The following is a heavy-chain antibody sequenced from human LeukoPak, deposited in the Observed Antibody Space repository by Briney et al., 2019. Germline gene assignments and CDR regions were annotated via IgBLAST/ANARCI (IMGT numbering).Heavy chain of an antibody. J-gene: IGHJ5*02. V-gene: IGHV3-48*03. Sequence: PGGSLRLSCAASGFTFSSYEMNWVRQAPGKGLEWVSYISSSGSTIYYADSVKGRFTISRDNAKNSLYLQMNSLRAEDTAVYYCARVSPGYDFRSGYYTPPNWFDPWGQGTLVTVSS. D-gene: IGHD3-3*01. CDR2: ISSSGSTI. CDR1: GFTFSSYE. CDR3: ARVSPGYDFRSGYYTPPNWFDP.